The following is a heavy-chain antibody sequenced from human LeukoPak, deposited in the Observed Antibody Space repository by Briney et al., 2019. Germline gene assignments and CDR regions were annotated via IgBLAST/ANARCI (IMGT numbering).Heavy chain of an antibody. J-gene: IGHJ5*02. D-gene: IGHD3-3*01. CDR2: IYWNDDK. V-gene: IGHV2-5*01. Sequence: GXGWMRQXPXKALEXLAXIYWNDDKRYSPSLKSRLTITKETSKNQVVLTMSNMDPVDTATYYCAHSADFWSGTNWFDPWGQGTLVTVSS. CDR3: AHSADFWSGTNWFDP. CDR1: G.